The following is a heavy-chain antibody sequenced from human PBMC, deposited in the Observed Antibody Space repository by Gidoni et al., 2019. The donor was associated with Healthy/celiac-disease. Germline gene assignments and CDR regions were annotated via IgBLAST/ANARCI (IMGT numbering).Heavy chain of an antibody. V-gene: IGHV3-20*04. Sequence: EVQLVESGGGVVRPGGSMRLSCAASGFPFVADGMSWVRQAPGKGLVWGSGINWNGGSTGYADSVKGRFTISRENAKNSLYLKMNSLRAEDTALYYCASIYYDSSGYPHWGQGTLVTVSS. CDR2: INWNGGST. CDR3: ASIYYDSSGYPH. CDR1: GFPFVADG. D-gene: IGHD3-22*01. J-gene: IGHJ4*02.